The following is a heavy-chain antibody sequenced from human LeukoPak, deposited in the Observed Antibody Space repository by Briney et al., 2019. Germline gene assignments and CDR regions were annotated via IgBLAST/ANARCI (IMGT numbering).Heavy chain of an antibody. CDR1: GGSFSGYY. D-gene: IGHD3-9*01. CDR2: INHSGST. Sequence: SETLSLTCAVYGGSFSGYYWSWIRQPPGKGLEWIGDINHSGSTNYNPSLKSRVTISVDTSKNQFSLKLSSVTAADTAVYYCARGRRLSYDILTGWFSYWGQGTLVTVSS. V-gene: IGHV4-34*01. CDR3: ARGRRLSYDILTGWFSY. J-gene: IGHJ4*02.